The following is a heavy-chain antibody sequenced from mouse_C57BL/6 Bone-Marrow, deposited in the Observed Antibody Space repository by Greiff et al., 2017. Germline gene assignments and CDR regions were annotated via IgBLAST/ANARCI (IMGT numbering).Heavy chain of an antibody. D-gene: IGHD2-3*01. V-gene: IGHV1-81*01. Sequence: VQRVESGAELARPGASVKLSCKASGYTFTSYGISWVKQRTGQGLEWIGEIYPRSGNTYYNEKFKGKATLTADKSSSTAYMELRSLTSEDSAVYFCARGAGYYAAWFAYWGQGTLVTVSA. CDR1: GYTFTSYG. CDR3: ARGAGYYAAWFAY. CDR2: IYPRSGNT. J-gene: IGHJ3*01.